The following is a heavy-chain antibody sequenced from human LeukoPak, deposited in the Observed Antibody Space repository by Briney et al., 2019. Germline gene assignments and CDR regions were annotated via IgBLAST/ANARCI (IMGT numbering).Heavy chain of an antibody. J-gene: IGHJ4*02. CDR2: IYYSGTT. V-gene: IGHV4-30-4*01. Sequence: SQTLSLTCTVSGGSTSSGDYFWSWIRQPPGKGLEWIGYIYYSGTTYYNPSLKSRATISVDTSKNQFSLNLSAVTAADTAVYFCARETMAGHFDYWGQGALVTVSS. D-gene: IGHD6-19*01. CDR3: ARETMAGHFDY. CDR1: GGSTSSGDYF.